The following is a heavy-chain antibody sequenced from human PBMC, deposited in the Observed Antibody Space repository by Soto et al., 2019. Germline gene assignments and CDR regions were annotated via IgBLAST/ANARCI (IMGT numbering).Heavy chain of an antibody. CDR3: ASGAVSWFDP. CDR1: GPSFTTEA. Sequence: ELDLVETGGDLVQPGGSLRVSCVASGPSFTTEAMNWVRQAPGKGLEWISYISGSGDSTYYSDSVRGRFTVSRDNANRSLFLHMKNVSVEDTAVYYCASGAVSWFDPWGQGTLGTVSA. V-gene: IGHV3-48*03. CDR2: ISGSGDST. J-gene: IGHJ5*02.